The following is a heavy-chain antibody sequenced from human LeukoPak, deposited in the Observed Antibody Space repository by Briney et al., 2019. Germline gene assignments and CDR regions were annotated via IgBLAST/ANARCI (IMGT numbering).Heavy chain of an antibody. J-gene: IGHJ6*02. D-gene: IGHD6-6*01. CDR2: ISPNNGKT. Sequence: VASVTVSCKTSGYTFTSYGIPWVRQAPGQGLEWMAYISPNNGKTNYARNLQGRVTMTTDASTSTAYLELRSLISDDTAVYYCATKGSSSDYYGIDVWGQGTSVTVSS. CDR3: ATKGSSSDYYGIDV. V-gene: IGHV1-18*01. CDR1: GYTFTSYG.